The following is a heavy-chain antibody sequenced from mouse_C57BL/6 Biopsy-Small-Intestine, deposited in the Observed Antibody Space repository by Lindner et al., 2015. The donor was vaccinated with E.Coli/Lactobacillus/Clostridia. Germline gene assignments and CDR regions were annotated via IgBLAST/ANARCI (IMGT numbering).Heavy chain of an antibody. CDR3: ALGIAWFAY. CDR2: ISSGSSTI. CDR1: GFTFSDYG. Sequence: VQLQESWGGLVKPGGSLKLSCAASGFTFSDYGMHWVRQAPEKGLEWVAYISSGSSTIYYADTVKGRFTISRDNAKNTLFLQMTSLRSEDTAMYYCALGIAWFAYWGQGTLVTVSA. V-gene: IGHV5-17*01. J-gene: IGHJ3*01. D-gene: IGHD4-1*01.